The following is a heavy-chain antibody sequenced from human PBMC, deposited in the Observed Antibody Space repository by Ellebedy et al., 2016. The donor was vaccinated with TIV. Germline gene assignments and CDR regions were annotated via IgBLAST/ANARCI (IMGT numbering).Heavy chain of an antibody. V-gene: IGHV2-5*02. J-gene: IGHJ5*02. CDR2: IYWDDDK. D-gene: IGHD6-19*01. CDR1: GFSLTTGGMG. Sequence: SGPTLVXPTQTLTLTCTFSGFSLTTGGMGVGWIRQPPGKALEWLALIYWDDDKRYSPSLKSRLTITKDTSKNQVVLTMTNMDPVDTATYYCAHSPASFGIGWHVSGGWFDPWGQGTLVTVSS. CDR3: AHSPASFGIGWHVSGGWFDP.